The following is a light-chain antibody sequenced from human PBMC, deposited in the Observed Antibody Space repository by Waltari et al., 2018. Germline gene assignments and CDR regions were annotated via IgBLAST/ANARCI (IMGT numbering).Light chain of an antibody. CDR2: STY. CDR1: QTVSTIA. Sequence: EIVLTQSPGTLSLSPGDRATLSCRTSQTVSTIALSWYQQKPGQAPRVLIYSTYNGAPGIPDRFSGSGSGTDCTLTINRLAPEDFAMYYCQQYDGIVVTFGGGTKVEI. V-gene: IGKV3-20*01. J-gene: IGKJ4*01. CDR3: QQYDGIVVT.